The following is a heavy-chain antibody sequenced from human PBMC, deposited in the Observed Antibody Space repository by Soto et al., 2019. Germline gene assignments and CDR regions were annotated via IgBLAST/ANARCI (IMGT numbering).Heavy chain of an antibody. J-gene: IGHJ5*02. Sequence: PSETLSLTCSVSGGSINSGNYYCSWIRQHPGKGLEWIGYNSYSVSAHYNPSLRSRVFISVDTSRNQFSLKLSSVTAADTAVYYCARRRCTTTNCFDHWGQGTLVTVSS. V-gene: IGHV4-31*03. D-gene: IGHD2-8*01. CDR2: NSYSVSA. CDR3: ARRRCTTTNCFDH. CDR1: GGSINSGNYY.